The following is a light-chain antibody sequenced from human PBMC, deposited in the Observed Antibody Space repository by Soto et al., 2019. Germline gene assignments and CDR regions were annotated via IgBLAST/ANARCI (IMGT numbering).Light chain of an antibody. Sequence: DVVMTQSPLSLPVTLGQAASISCRSSQSLVYSDGNTYLTWFQQRPGQSPRRLIYKVSNRDSGVPDRFSGSGSGTNFTQKISGGGAEDFGVYYDMKGTPGRWTFAKGPKVKI. CDR1: QSLVYSDGNTY. CDR3: MKGTPGRWT. CDR2: KVS. V-gene: IGKV2-30*01. J-gene: IGKJ1*01.